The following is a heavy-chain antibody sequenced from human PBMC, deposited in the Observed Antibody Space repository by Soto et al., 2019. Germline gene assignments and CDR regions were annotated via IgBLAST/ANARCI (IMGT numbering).Heavy chain of an antibody. D-gene: IGHD3-10*01. J-gene: IGHJ4*02. CDR3: AKNRQFRSYYESAGHYDN. CDR1: GFTFKKYD. V-gene: IGHV3-23*01. CDR2: ISGSGGVP. Sequence: EVELLESGGGLVQPGGSLRLSCVASGFTFKKYDMRWIRQAPGKGLEWVSGISGSGGVPYYADSVKGRFTISRDNSKNTLYLQMNSLRAEDTAIYYCAKNRQFRSYYESAGHYDNWGQGTLVTVSS.